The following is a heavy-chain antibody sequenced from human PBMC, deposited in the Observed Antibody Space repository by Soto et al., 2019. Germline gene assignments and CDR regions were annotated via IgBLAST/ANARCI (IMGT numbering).Heavy chain of an antibody. CDR2: ISAHNGNT. CDR1: GYAFTTYG. Sequence: QVHLVQSGAEVKKPGASVKVSCKGSGYAFTTYGITWVRQAPGQGLEWMGWISAHNGNTNYAQKLQGRVTVTRDTSPRTAYMELRSLRSDDTAVYYCARGRYGDYWGQGARVTVSS. J-gene: IGHJ4*02. V-gene: IGHV1-18*01. CDR3: ARGRYGDY. D-gene: IGHD1-1*01.